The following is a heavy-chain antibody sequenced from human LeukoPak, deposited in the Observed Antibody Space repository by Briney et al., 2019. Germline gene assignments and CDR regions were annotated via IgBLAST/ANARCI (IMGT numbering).Heavy chain of an antibody. J-gene: IGHJ3*02. CDR1: GFTFSTSG. D-gene: IGHD3-22*01. Sequence: GGSLRLSCVASGFTFSTSGMHWVRQSPGKGLDWVAFIRNDGNKKNYAESVKGRFTISRDNSKNTLYLQMDSLSAEDTAVYYCAGHYDSSGYRVDVFDIWGQGTMVTVSS. V-gene: IGHV3-30*02. CDR2: IRNDGNKK. CDR3: AGHYDSSGYRVDVFDI.